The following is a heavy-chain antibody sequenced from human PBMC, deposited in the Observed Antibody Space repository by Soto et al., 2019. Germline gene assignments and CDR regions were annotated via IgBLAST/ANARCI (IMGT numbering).Heavy chain of an antibody. D-gene: IGHD2-21*02. CDR1: GTSFISYD. J-gene: IGHJ5*02. CDR2: MNANSGDT. V-gene: IGHV1-8*01. Sequence: QVQLVQSGAEVKKPGASVSVSCKASGTSFISYDVHWVRQASGQGLEWLGWMNANSGDTGYAQKFRGRVTMTRNTSISTAYMELSSLSSADTAVYYCARGPRCGGDSCPNWLDPWGQGTLVTVSS. CDR3: ARGPRCGGDSCPNWLDP.